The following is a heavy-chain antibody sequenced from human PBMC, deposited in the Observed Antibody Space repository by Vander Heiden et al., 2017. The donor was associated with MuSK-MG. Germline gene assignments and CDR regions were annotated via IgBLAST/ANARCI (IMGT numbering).Heavy chain of an antibody. J-gene: IGHJ4*02. Sequence: EVQLLESGGGLVRPGGSLRLSCAASGFTFSSYAMSWVRQAPGKGLEWVSAISGGGGNTYYADSVKGRFTISRDNSKNTLYLQMSSLRAEDTAVYYCTKEGPNYYDSSGYPTDWGQGTLVTVSS. CDR1: GFTFSSYA. CDR2: ISGGGGNT. CDR3: TKEGPNYYDSSGYPTD. V-gene: IGHV3-23*01. D-gene: IGHD3-22*01.